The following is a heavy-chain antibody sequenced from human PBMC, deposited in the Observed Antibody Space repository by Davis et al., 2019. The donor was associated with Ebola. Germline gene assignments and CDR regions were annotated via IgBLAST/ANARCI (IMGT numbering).Heavy chain of an antibody. CDR3: ARHYGAYYYGSGSSLDV. Sequence: MPSETLSLTCTLSGGSISSSSYYWGWIRQPPGKGLEWIGSIYYRGSTYYNPSRKSRVTISVDTSKNQFSLKLSFVTAADTAVYYCARHYGAYYYGSGSSLDVWGQGTTVTVSS. D-gene: IGHD3-10*01. V-gene: IGHV4-39*01. CDR1: GGSISSSSYY. CDR2: IYYRGST. J-gene: IGHJ6*02.